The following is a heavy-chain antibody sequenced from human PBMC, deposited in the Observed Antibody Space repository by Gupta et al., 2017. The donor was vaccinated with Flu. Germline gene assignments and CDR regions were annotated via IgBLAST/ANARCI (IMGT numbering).Heavy chain of an antibody. V-gene: IGHV3-48*01. D-gene: IGHD1-26*01. CDR2: ISLGGGGHVI. J-gene: IGHJ3*01. CDR3: TKDPGWGALDV. Sequence: NWVRQAPGKGMETVTMISLGGGGHVIYYTNSVKGRFNISRDDARNSLILQMDSVRVEDTAVYYCTKDPGWGALDVWGKGTLVTVSA.